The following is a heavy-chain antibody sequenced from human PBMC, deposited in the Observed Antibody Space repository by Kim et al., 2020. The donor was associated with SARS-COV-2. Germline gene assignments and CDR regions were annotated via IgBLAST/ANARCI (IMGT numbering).Heavy chain of an antibody. D-gene: IGHD6-13*01. V-gene: IGHV3-23*01. Sequence: GSLRLSCAASGFTFSSYAMSWVRQAPGKGLEWVSAISGSGGSTYYADSVKGRFTISRDNSKNTLYLQMNSLRAEDTAVYYCAKDDAGRLARSSWYSSDDDWGQGTLVTVSS. CDR2: ISGSGGST. J-gene: IGHJ4*02. CDR3: AKDDAGRLARSSWYSSDDD. CDR1: GFTFSSYA.